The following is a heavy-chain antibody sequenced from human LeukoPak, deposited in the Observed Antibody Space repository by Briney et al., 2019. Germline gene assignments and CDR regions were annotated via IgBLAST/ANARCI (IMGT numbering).Heavy chain of an antibody. CDR1: GYTLTELS. J-gene: IGHJ6*02. V-gene: IGHV1-24*01. CDR2: FDPEDGET. CDR3: ATDYGSGSQYYYYYGMDV. D-gene: IGHD3-10*01. Sequence: GASVKVSCTVSGYTLTELSMHWVRQAPGKGLEWMGGFDPEDGETIYAQKFQGRVTMTEDTSTDTAYMELSSPRSEDTAVYYCATDYGSGSQYYYYYGMDVWGQGTTVTVSS.